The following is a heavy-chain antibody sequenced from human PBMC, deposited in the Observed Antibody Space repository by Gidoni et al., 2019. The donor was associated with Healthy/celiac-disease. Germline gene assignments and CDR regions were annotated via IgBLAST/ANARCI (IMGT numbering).Heavy chain of an antibody. V-gene: IGHV1-18*01. J-gene: IGHJ4*02. D-gene: IGHD6-6*01. CDR3: ARGDRSSGVWDY. CDR2: SSAYNGNT. Sequence: QVQLVQSGAEVKKPGVSVKFSCNSSRYPFTSYGISWVRQATGQGLEWMGWSSAYNGNTNYAQKLQGRVTMTTDRSTSTAYMELRSLRSDDTAVYYCARGDRSSGVWDYWGQGTLVTVSS. CDR1: RYPFTSYG.